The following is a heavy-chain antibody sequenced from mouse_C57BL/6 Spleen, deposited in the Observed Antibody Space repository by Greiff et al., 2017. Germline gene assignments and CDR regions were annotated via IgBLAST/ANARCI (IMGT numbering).Heavy chain of an antibody. CDR1: GYTFTSYW. Sequence: VKLKESGPVLVRPGASVKMSCKTSGYTFTSYWMHWVKQRPGQGLEWIGAIYPGNSDTSYNQKFKGKARLTAVTSASTAYMELSSLTTEDSAVYYCSRPGSIYVGFAYWGQGTLVTVSA. D-gene: IGHD1-1*01. V-gene: IGHV1-5*01. CDR3: SRPGSIYVGFAY. J-gene: IGHJ3*01. CDR2: IYPGNSDT.